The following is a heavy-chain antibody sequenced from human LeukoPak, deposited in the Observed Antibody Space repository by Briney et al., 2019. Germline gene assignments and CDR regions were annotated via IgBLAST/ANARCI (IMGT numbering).Heavy chain of an antibody. Sequence: GGSLRLSCAASGFTFSSYWMSWVRQAPGKGLEWVANIKQDGSEKYYVDSVKGRFTISRDNAKNSLYLQMNSLRAEDTAVYYCARMGSSGWRTDDAFDIWGQGTMVTVSS. J-gene: IGHJ3*02. CDR2: IKQDGSEK. V-gene: IGHV3-7*01. D-gene: IGHD6-19*01. CDR3: ARMGSSGWRTDDAFDI. CDR1: GFTFSSYW.